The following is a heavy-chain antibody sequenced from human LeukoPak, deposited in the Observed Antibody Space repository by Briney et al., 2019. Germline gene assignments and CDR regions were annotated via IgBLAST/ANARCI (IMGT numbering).Heavy chain of an antibody. J-gene: IGHJ4*02. V-gene: IGHV3-7*01. CDR3: ARARKLTTFGGFYFDY. D-gene: IGHD4-11*01. CDR1: GFTFSNYR. Sequence: PGGSLRLSCAASGFTFSNYRMHWVRQAPGKGLEWVANIKKDGSEKYYVDSVKGRFTISRDNAKNSLYLQMNSLRAEDTAVYYCARARKLTTFGGFYFDYWGQGTLVTVSS. CDR2: IKKDGSEK.